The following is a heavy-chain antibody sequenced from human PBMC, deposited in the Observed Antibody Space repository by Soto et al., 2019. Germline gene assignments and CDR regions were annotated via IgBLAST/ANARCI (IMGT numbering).Heavy chain of an antibody. D-gene: IGHD5-18*01. J-gene: IGHJ4*02. CDR3: ARDWGVGYSYRY. CDR2: IYWNDDK. Sequence: TLSLTCTVSGGSISSGYYWSWIRQPPGKALEWLALIYWNDDKRYSPSLKSRLTITKDTSKNQVVLTMTNMDPVDTATYYCARDWGVGYSYRYWGQGTLVTVSS. V-gene: IGHV2-5*01. CDR1: GGSISSGYY.